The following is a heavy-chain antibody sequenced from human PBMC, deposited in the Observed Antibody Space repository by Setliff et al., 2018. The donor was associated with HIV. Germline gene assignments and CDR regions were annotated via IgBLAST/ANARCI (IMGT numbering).Heavy chain of an antibody. V-gene: IGHV4-38-2*01. J-gene: IGHJ3*02. CDR2: IYYSGST. CDR3: ARVVPREVAPGGFDI. Sequence: SETLSLTCAVSGYSVSNGYYWGWIRQPPGKGLEWIASIYYSGSTYYAPSLKSRVTISVDTSKNQFSLKLTSVTAADTAVYFCARVVPREVAPGGFDIWGQGTMVTVSS. CDR1: GYSVSNGYY. D-gene: IGHD5-12*01.